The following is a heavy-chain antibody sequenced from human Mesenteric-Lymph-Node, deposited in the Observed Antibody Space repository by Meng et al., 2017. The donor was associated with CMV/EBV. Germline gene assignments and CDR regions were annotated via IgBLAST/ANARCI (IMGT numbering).Heavy chain of an antibody. D-gene: IGHD2-2*01. V-gene: IGHV3-23*03. J-gene: IGHJ6*02. Sequence: GESLKFSCAASGFTFSNYPMTWVRQVPGKGLEWVAGIYDGGRRTYYADSVKGRFTISREDSKNTLYLQMNSLRAEDTAVYYCARGEDIVVVPAAGARPYYYYGMDVWGQGTTVTVSS. CDR1: GFTFSNYP. CDR3: ARGEDIVVVPAAGARPYYYYGMDV. CDR2: IYDGGRRT.